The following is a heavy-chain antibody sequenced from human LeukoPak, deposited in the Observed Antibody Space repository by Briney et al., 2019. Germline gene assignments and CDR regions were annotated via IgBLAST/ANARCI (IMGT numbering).Heavy chain of an antibody. Sequence: QPGGSLRLSCAASGFTFSSYEVNWVRQAPGKGLEWISYISSSGSTIYYADSVKGRFTISRDNAKNSLYLQMNSLRAEDTAVYYCASSRGSWPDYFDYWGQGTLVTVSS. CDR2: ISSSGSTI. CDR1: GFTFSSYE. CDR3: ASSRGSWPDYFDY. J-gene: IGHJ4*02. V-gene: IGHV3-48*03. D-gene: IGHD6-13*01.